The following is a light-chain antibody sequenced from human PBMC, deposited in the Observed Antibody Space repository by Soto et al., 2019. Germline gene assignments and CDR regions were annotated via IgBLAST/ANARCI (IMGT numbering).Light chain of an antibody. CDR2: GAS. J-gene: IGKJ1*01. V-gene: IGKV3-20*01. CDR1: QSVSSSY. Sequence: IVFTQSPGTLSLSTGERATLSCRASQSVSSSYLAWYQQKPGQAPRLLIYGASSRATGIPDRFSGSGSGTDFTLTISRLEPEDFAVYYCQQYGSSPRTFGQGTKVDI. CDR3: QQYGSSPRT.